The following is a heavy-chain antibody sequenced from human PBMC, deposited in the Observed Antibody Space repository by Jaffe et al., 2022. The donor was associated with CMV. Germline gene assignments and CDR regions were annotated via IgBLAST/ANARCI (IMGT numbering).Heavy chain of an antibody. V-gene: IGHV3-23*04. CDR2: VSGSGDIT. CDR3: AKAQSYYYYMDV. CDR1: GFNFNTYA. Sequence: EVQLVESGGGLVQPGGSLRLSCAASGFNFNTYAMRWVRQAPGKGLEWVSGVSGSGDITHYADSVKGRFTISRDNSKNMVYLQMDSLSAEDTAVYYCAKAQSYYYYMDVWGKGTTVTVSS. J-gene: IGHJ6*03.